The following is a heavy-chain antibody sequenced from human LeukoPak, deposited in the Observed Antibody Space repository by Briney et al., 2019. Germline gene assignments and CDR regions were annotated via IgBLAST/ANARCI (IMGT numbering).Heavy chain of an antibody. CDR2: IYRIGTT. V-gene: IGHV3-53*01. CDR1: GFTVDNYY. D-gene: IGHD6-19*01. J-gene: IGHJ4*02. Sequence: PGGSLRLSCAASGFTVDNYYMIWVRQAPGKGLEWVSLIYRIGTTNYADSVRGRFTISRDNSKNTVYLQMNSLRADDTAIYYCARGRAVTVNYYFVTWGQGTLVTVAS. CDR3: ARGRAVTVNYYFVT.